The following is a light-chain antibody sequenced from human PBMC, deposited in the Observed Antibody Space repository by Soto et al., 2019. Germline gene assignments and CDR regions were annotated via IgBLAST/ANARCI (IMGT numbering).Light chain of an antibody. CDR1: QSITNY. CDR2: AAS. Sequence: DIQMTQSPSALSASVGDRVTITCRASQSITNYLNWYPHKPGQAPNLLIYAASTLQAGVPSRFRGNGSGTDFTLTISSLQPEDFATYFCQQSNSSPPTLGGGTNVDI. V-gene: IGKV1-39*01. CDR3: QQSNSSPPT. J-gene: IGKJ4*02.